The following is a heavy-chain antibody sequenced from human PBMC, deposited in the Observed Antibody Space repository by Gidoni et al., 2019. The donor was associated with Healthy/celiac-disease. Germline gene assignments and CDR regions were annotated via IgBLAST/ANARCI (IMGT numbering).Heavy chain of an antibody. CDR3: ARELLGFRRSIAVAAPHY. D-gene: IGHD6-19*01. CDR1: GLPFSSYA. CDR2: ISYDGSNK. Sequence: QVQLVESGGGVVQPGRSLRLSCAASGLPFSSYAMHWVRQAPGKGLEWVAVISYDGSNKYYADSVKGRFTISRDNSKNTLYLQMNSLRAEDTAVYYCARELLGFRRSIAVAAPHYWGQGTLVTVSS. J-gene: IGHJ4*02. V-gene: IGHV3-30-3*01.